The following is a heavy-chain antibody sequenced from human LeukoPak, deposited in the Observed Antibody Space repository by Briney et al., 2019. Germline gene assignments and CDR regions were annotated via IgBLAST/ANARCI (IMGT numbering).Heavy chain of an antibody. CDR3: ARPYYYDSRIDP. CDR1: GGSISSGAYY. Sequence: SETLSLTCTVPGGSISSGAYYWSWIRQPPGKGLEWIAYMYYSGSTYYNPSLKSRVTMSADTSKNQLSLKLSSVTAADTAVYYCARPYYYDSRIDPWGQGILVTVSS. V-gene: IGHV4-30-4*01. CDR2: MYYSGST. J-gene: IGHJ5*02. D-gene: IGHD3-22*01.